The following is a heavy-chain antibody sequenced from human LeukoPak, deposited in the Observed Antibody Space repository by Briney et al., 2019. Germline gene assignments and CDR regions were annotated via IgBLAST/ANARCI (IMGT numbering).Heavy chain of an antibody. CDR3: ARVFQSALRYFDWLGAFDI. CDR1: GGSISSGSYY. V-gene: IGHV4-61*02. Sequence: SQTLSLTCTVSGGSISSGSYYWSWIRQPAGKGLEWIGRIYTSGSTNYNPSLKSRVTISVDTSKNQFSLKLSSVTAADTAVYYCARVFQSALRYFDWLGAFDIWGQGTMVTVSS. J-gene: IGHJ3*02. CDR2: IYTSGST. D-gene: IGHD3-9*01.